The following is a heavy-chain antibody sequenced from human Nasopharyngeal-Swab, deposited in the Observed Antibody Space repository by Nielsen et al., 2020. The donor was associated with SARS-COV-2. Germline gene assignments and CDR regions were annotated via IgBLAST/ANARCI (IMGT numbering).Heavy chain of an antibody. Sequence: GESLKISRAASGFTFSSYSMNWVRQAPGKGLEWVSYISSSSSTIYYADSVKGRFTISRDNAKNSLYLQMNSLRDEDTAVYYCARDERSYLDYWGQGTLVTVSS. J-gene: IGHJ4*02. CDR1: GFTFSSYS. CDR2: ISSSSSTI. CDR3: ARDERSYLDY. V-gene: IGHV3-48*02.